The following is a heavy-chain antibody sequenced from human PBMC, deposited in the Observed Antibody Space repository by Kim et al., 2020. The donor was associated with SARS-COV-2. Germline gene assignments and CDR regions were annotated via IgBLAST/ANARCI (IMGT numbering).Heavy chain of an antibody. CDR3: ARVVGATNHDAFDI. D-gene: IGHD1-26*01. J-gene: IGHJ3*02. Sequence: AQKFQGSVTITADKSTRTAYMELSRLRSEDTAVYYCARVVGATNHDAFDIWGQGTMVPVSS. V-gene: IGHV1-69*04.